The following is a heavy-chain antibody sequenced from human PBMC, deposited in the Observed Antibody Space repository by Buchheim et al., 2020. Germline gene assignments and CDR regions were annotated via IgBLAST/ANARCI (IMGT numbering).Heavy chain of an antibody. CDR3: AIIGDSSGYSTFDY. CDR2: ISYDGSNK. CDR1: GFTFSSYG. Sequence: QVQLVESGGGVVQPGRSLRLSCAASGFTFSSYGMHWVRQAPGKGLEWVAVISYDGSNKYYADSVKGRFTISRDNSKNTLYLQMNSLRAEDTAVYYWAIIGDSSGYSTFDYWGQGTL. J-gene: IGHJ4*02. D-gene: IGHD3-22*01. V-gene: IGHV3-30*03.